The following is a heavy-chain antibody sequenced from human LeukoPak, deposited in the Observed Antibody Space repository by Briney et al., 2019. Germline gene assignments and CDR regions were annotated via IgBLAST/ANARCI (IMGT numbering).Heavy chain of an antibody. V-gene: IGHV3-7*05. J-gene: IGHJ3*02. CDR3: ARDSGSSDAFDI. D-gene: IGHD1-26*01. CDR2: IKQDGSEK. Sequence: PGGSLRLSCAASGFTFSSQWMSWVRQAPGKGLEWVANIKQDGSEKYYADSVKGRFTISRDNAKNSLYLQMNSLRAEDTAVYYCARDSGSSDAFDIWGQGTMVIVSS. CDR1: GFTFSSQW.